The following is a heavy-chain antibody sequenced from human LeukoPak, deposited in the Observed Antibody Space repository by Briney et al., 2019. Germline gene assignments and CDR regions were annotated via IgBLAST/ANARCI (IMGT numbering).Heavy chain of an antibody. Sequence: GGSLKISCKGSGYSFTSYWIGWVRQMPGKGLEWMGIIYPGDSDTRYSPSFQGQVTISADKSISTAYLQWSSLKASDTAMYYCASHSGSPDYYYYMDVWGKGTTVTVSS. CDR1: GYSFTSYW. V-gene: IGHV5-51*01. D-gene: IGHD6-19*01. J-gene: IGHJ6*03. CDR2: IYPGDSDT. CDR3: ASHSGSPDYYYYMDV.